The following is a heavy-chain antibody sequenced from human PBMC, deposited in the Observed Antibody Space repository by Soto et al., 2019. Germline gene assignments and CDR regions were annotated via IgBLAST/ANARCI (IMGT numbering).Heavy chain of an antibody. V-gene: IGHV4-31*03. Sequence: SETLSLTCTVSGGSIYSGDYYWNWIRQHPGKGLEWIGYIYYSGNTYYTPSLESRLTISVDTSKNQFSLKLSSVTAADTAVYYCARGAVVTEGHDYWGQGTLVTVSS. CDR2: IYYSGNT. CDR1: GGSIYSGDYY. J-gene: IGHJ4*02. CDR3: ARGAVVTEGHDY. D-gene: IGHD2-21*02.